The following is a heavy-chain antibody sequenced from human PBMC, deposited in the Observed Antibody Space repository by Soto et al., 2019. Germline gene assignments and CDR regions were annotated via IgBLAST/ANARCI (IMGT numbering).Heavy chain of an antibody. D-gene: IGHD6-19*01. CDR1: GFTFSDYW. CDR2: IKQDGNEK. J-gene: IGHJ3*02. CDR3: ARGFGSSGWYSPRDAFDI. V-gene: IGHV3-7*01. Sequence: GWSLRLSCAVSGFTFSDYWMSWLRQAPGKGLEWVANIKQDGNEKYYVDSVKGRFTISRDNAKNSLYLQMNSLRAEDTAVYYCARGFGSSGWYSPRDAFDIWGQGTMVTVSS.